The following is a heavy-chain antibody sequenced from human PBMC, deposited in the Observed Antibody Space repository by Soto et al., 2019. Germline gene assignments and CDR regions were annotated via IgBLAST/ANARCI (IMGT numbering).Heavy chain of an antibody. J-gene: IGHJ4*02. Sequence: QVQLQESGPGLVKPSQTLSLTCTVSGGSISSGGYYWSWIRQHPGKGLEWIGYIYYSGSTYYNPSHKSRVIISVDTSKNQFSLKLSSVTAADTAVYYCARDRVSRGSGYFQPEYYFDYWGQGTLVTVSS. CDR1: GGSISSGGYY. V-gene: IGHV4-31*03. CDR2: IYYSGST. D-gene: IGHD3-22*01. CDR3: ARDRVSRGSGYFQPEYYFDY.